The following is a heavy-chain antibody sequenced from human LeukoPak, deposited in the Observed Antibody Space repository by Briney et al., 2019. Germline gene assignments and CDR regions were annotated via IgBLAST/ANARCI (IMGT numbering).Heavy chain of an antibody. D-gene: IGHD3-10*01. Sequence: ASVSASCTASGYTFTSYYMHWVRQAPGQRLEWMGLINPSGRSTSYAQKFQGRVPMTRETSTSTVYIELSSLRSEDTAVYYCVRELLGAFEIWGQGTMVTVSS. CDR3: VRELLGAFEI. CDR1: GYTFTSYY. CDR2: INPSGRST. J-gene: IGHJ3*02. V-gene: IGHV1-46*01.